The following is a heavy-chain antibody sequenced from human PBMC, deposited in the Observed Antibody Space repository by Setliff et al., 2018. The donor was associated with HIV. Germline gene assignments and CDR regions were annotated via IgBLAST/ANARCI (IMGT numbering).Heavy chain of an antibody. Sequence: SETLSLTCTVSGGSISGYYWSWARQPPEKRLELIGFIHYSGSSDYNPSLKSRITISVDMSRNQFSLVLSSVTAADTAVYYCARFQAWQLGRRGGYYYYMDVWGKGTTVTVSS. CDR1: GGSISGYY. V-gene: IGHV4-59*01. CDR3: ARFQAWQLGRRGGYYYYMDV. D-gene: IGHD1-1*01. J-gene: IGHJ6*03. CDR2: IHYSGSS.